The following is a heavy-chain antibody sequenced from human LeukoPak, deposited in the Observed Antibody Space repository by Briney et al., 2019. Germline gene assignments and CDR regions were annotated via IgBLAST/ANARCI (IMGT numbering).Heavy chain of an antibody. D-gene: IGHD2-15*01. Sequence: GGSLRLSCAASGFTFSTYAMTWVRQAPGKGLDWVSAISADGAATYYADSVKGRFTISRDNSRNTLYLLMISLRAEDSAVYYCARISDSLSDFWGQGTLVTVSS. V-gene: IGHV3-23*01. CDR1: GFTFSTYA. CDR2: ISADGAAT. J-gene: IGHJ4*02. CDR3: ARISDSLSDF.